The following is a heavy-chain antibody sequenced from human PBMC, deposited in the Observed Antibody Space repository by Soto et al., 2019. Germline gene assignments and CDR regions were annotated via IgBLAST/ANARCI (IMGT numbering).Heavy chain of an antibody. Sequence: PSETLSLTCTVSGGSISSGDYYWIWIRQPPGKGLEWIRYIYYSSSTNYNPSLKSRVTIYVATSKNQFSLKLSSVTAADTAVYYCAREGRTRPFDYWGQGTLVTVSS. J-gene: IGHJ4*02. CDR1: GGSISSGDYY. V-gene: IGHV4-30-4*01. CDR3: AREGRTRPFDY. CDR2: IYYSSST.